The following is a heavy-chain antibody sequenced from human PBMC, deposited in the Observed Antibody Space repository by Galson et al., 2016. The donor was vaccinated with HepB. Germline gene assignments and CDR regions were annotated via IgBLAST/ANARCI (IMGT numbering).Heavy chain of an antibody. V-gene: IGHV2-5*02. J-gene: IGHJ4*02. CDR2: IYWDDDK. Sequence: PALVKPTQTLTLTCTFSGFSLNTSGVGVGWIRQPPGKALEWLGIIYWDDDKRYRPSLKSRVTITKDTSTDQVVLKMTNMDPVDTATYYCARGMSSGPYYFDYWGQGALVTVSS. CDR1: GFSLNTSGVG. D-gene: IGHD5-12*01. CDR3: ARGMSSGPYYFDY.